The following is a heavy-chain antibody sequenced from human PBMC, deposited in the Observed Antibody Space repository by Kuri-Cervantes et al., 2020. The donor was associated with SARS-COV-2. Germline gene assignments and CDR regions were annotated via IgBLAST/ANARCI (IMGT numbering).Heavy chain of an antibody. V-gene: IGHV1-18*01. Sequence: ASVKVSCKASGYTFTSYGLSWLRQAPGQGREGMGWISAYNGNTNYEQKPQGRVTMTTDTSTSTAYMEPRSLRSDDTAVYYCERPKYYDFWSGYSEADYWGQGTLVTVSS. CDR3: ERPKYYDFWSGYSEADY. CDR1: GYTFTSYG. D-gene: IGHD3-3*01. CDR2: ISAYNGNT. J-gene: IGHJ4*02.